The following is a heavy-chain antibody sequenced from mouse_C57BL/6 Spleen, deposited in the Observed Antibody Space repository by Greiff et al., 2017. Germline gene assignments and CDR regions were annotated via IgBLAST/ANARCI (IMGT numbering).Heavy chain of an antibody. CDR2: IDPSDSYT. J-gene: IGHJ3*01. Sequence: VQLQQPGAELVMPGASVKLSCKASGYTFTSYWMHWVKQRPGQGLEWIGEIDPSDSYTNYNQKFKGKSTLTVDKSSSTAYMQLSSLTSEDSAVYYCARSLYGYDGFAYWGQGTLVPVSA. V-gene: IGHV1-69*01. CDR1: GYTFTSYW. D-gene: IGHD2-2*01. CDR3: ARSLYGYDGFAY.